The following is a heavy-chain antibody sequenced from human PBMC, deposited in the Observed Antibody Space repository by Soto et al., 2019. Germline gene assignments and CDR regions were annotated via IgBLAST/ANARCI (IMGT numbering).Heavy chain of an antibody. CDR1: RGSMSTYF. Sequence: KPSETLSLTCTVSRGSMSTYFWSWIRQPPGKGLEWIGYAHYSGTTNYNPSLKSRITISLDTSKNRFSLKLNSVTAADTAVYYCARMGYFDSSGYYFDLWGRGTLVTVSS. D-gene: IGHD3-22*01. J-gene: IGHJ2*01. V-gene: IGHV4-59*01. CDR2: AHYSGTT. CDR3: ARMGYFDSSGYYFDL.